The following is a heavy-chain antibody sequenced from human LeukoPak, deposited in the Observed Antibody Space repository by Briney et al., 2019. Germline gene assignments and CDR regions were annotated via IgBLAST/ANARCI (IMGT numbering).Heavy chain of an antibody. CDR3: ARLLYYDYVWEGKNWFDP. D-gene: IGHD3-16*01. V-gene: IGHV3-7*01. CDR1: GFTFSSYW. CDR2: IKQDGSET. J-gene: IGHJ5*02. Sequence: GGSLRLSCAASGFTFSSYWMSWVRQAPGKGLEWVANIKQDGSETHYVDSVKGRFTISRDNAKNSLYLQMNSLRAEDTAVYYCARLLYYDYVWEGKNWFDPWGQGTLVTVSS.